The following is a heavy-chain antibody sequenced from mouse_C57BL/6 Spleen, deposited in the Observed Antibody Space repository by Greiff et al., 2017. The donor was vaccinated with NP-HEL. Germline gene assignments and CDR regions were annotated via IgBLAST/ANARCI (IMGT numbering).Heavy chain of an antibody. Sequence: QVQLQQPGAELVKPGASVKMSCKASGYTFTSYWITWVKQRPGQGLEWIGDIYPGSGSTTYNEKFKSKATLPVDTSSSTAYMQLSSLTSEDSAVYYCARGIYYYGSQSPWYFDVWGTGTTVTVSS. CDR1: GYTFTSYW. CDR3: ARGIYYYGSQSPWYFDV. J-gene: IGHJ1*03. V-gene: IGHV1-55*01. D-gene: IGHD1-1*01. CDR2: IYPGSGST.